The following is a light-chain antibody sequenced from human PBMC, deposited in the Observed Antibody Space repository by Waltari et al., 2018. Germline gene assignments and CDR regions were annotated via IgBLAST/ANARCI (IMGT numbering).Light chain of an antibody. CDR3: QQYGSSIT. CDR1: QSVSPSY. J-gene: IGKJ5*01. Sequence: IVLTQSPATLSLSPGDTATLPCCASQSVSPSYLAWYQQKPGLAPRLLIFDATRRATGIPDRFSGGGSGTDFTLTISSLEPEDFAVYYCQQYGSSITFGQGTRLEIK. V-gene: IGKV3D-20*01. CDR2: DAT.